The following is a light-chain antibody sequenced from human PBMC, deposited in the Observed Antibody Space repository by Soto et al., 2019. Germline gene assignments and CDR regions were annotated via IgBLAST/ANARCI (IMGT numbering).Light chain of an antibody. CDR3: SSYTSSMALV. CDR1: SSDVGSYNY. V-gene: IGLV2-14*01. CDR2: GVS. J-gene: IGLJ3*02. Sequence: QSALTQPASVSGSPGQSITISCTGTSSDVGSYNYVSWYQEHPGKAPKLMIYGVSNRPSGVSSRFSGSKSGNTASLTISGLQADDEADYYCSSYTSSMALVFGGGTKVTVL.